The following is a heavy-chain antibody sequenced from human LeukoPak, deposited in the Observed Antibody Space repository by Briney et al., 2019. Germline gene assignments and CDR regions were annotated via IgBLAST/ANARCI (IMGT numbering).Heavy chain of an antibody. CDR3: ARDWMATMPMADY. V-gene: IGHV3-21*01. Sequence: GGSLRLSCAASGFTFSSYSMNWVRQAPGKGLEWVSSISSSSSYIYYADSVKGRFTISRDNAKNSLYLQMNSLRAEDTAVYYCARDWMATMPMADYWGQGTLVTVSS. CDR1: GFTFSSYS. CDR2: ISSSSSYI. J-gene: IGHJ4*02. D-gene: IGHD5-24*01.